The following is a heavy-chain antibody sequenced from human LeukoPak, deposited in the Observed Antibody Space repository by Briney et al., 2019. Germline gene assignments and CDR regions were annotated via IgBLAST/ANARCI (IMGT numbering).Heavy chain of an antibody. D-gene: IGHD2-2*01. CDR1: GGSVSSRPYC. J-gene: IGHJ4*02. CDR2: INHSGST. CDR3: ARHRSGIVVVVPAAMGFDY. V-gene: IGHV4-39*01. Sequence: SETLSLTCTVSGGSVSSRPYCWGWIRQPPGKGLEWIGEINHSGSTNYNPSLKSRVTISVDTSKNQFSLKLSSVTAADTAVYYCARHRSGIVVVVPAAMGFDYWGQGTLVTVSS.